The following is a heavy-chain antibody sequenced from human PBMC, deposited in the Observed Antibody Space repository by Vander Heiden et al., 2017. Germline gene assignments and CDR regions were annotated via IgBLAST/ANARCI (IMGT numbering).Heavy chain of an antibody. CDR3: AKDGSYYYYYGMDV. V-gene: IGHV3-9*01. CDR1: GFTFADYA. J-gene: IGHJ6*02. CDR2: ISWNSGSI. Sequence: EVQLVESGGGLVQPGRSLRLSCAASGFTFADYAMHWVRQAPGKGLEWVSGISWNSGSIGYADSVKGRFTISRDNAKNSLYLQMNSLRAEDTALYYCAKDGSYYYYYGMDVWGQGTTVTVSS.